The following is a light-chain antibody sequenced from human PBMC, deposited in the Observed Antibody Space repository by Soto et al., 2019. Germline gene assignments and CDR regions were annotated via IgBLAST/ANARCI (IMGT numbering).Light chain of an antibody. V-gene: IGKV1-13*02. CDR1: QGISSA. J-gene: IGKJ2*03. CDR2: GAS. CDR3: QQFNAFRLYS. Sequence: ALQLTQSPSSLSASVGDRVTITCRASQGISSALAWYQQKPGLAPKLLIYGASTLESGVPSRFSGSGSGTDFSLTISNLQPEDFATYYCQQFNAFRLYSFGQGTKLEI.